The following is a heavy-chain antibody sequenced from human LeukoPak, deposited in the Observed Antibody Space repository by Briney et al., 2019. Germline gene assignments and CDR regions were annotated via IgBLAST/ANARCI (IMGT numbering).Heavy chain of an antibody. V-gene: IGHV3-23*01. CDR2: FSSSGGTT. J-gene: IGHJ2*01. CDR3: VRKASYYDSSEDGYFDL. D-gene: IGHD3-22*01. CDR1: GFTFISYA. Sequence: GSLSLSCAASGFTFISYAMTWVRKAPGKGLGGVSSFSSSGGTTYHADSGKGRFTMSRDNSKNTLYLEMTSLRAEDTAVYYCVRKASYYDSSEDGYFDLWGRGTLVPVSS.